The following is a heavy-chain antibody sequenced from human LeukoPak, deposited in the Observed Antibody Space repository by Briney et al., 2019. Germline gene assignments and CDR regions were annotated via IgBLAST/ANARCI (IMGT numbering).Heavy chain of an antibody. CDR2: INSDGSNT. V-gene: IGHV3-74*01. CDR3: VRWGLGKGEAFDI. D-gene: IGHD3-10*01. J-gene: IGHJ3*02. Sequence: GGSVRLSCAASGFSFSSYWMHWVRQVPGKGLVWVSRINSDGSNTNYADSVKGRFTISRDNAKNTLYLQMNSLRAEDTAVYYCVRWGLGKGEAFDIWGQGTMVTVSS. CDR1: GFSFSSYW.